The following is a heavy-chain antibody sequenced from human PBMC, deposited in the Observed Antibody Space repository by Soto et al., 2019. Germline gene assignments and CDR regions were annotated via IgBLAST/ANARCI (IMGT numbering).Heavy chain of an antibody. D-gene: IGHD5-12*01. CDR1: GFTFSSYA. CDR2: ISNSGHSA. Sequence: GGSLRLSCAASGFTFSSYAMNWVRQAPGKGLEWISVISNSGHSAYYADSVKGRFTISRDNSKNTLYLQIKSLRAEDTAAYYCAKGGPTFLNWFGPWGEGTLVTV. V-gene: IGHV3-23*01. J-gene: IGHJ5*02. CDR3: AKGGPTFLNWFGP.